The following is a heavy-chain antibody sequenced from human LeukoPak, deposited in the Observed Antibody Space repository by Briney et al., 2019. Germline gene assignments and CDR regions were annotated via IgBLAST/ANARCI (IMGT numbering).Heavy chain of an antibody. J-gene: IGHJ6*03. D-gene: IGHD3-10*01. Sequence: EASVKVSCKASGYTFTSYGISWVRQAPGQGLEWMGWISAYNGNTNYAQKLQGRVTMTTDTSTSTAYMELRSLRSDDTAVYYCARGQYGSGSFYYYYYYYMDVWGKGTTVTVSS. V-gene: IGHV1-18*01. CDR3: ARGQYGSGSFYYYYYYYMDV. CDR1: GYTFTSYG. CDR2: ISAYNGNT.